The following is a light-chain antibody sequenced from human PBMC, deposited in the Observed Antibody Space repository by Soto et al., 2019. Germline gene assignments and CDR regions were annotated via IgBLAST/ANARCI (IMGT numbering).Light chain of an antibody. CDR2: DAS. V-gene: IGKV1-9*01. CDR1: QGISRY. J-gene: IGKJ4*01. CDR3: QQVNVYPST. Sequence: IQLTQSPSSLSASVGDRVTITCRASQGISRYLGWYQQKPRKAPNLLIYDASTLHSGVPSRFSGGGSWTDFTLTISSLQPEDFATYYCQQVNVYPSTFGGGTKVDIK.